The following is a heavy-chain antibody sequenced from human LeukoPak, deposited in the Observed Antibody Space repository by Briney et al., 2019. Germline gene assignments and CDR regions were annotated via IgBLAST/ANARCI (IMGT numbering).Heavy chain of an antibody. V-gene: IGHV4-61*02. CDR3: ARDVMETGTTEDYFDY. J-gene: IGHJ4*02. Sequence: KASETLSPTCTVSGGSISSGSYYWSWIRQPAGKGLEWIGRIYTSGSTNYNPSLKSRVTISVDTSKNQFSLKLSSVTAADTAVYYCARDVMETGTTEDYFDYWGQGTLVTVSS. CDR1: GGSISSGSYY. D-gene: IGHD1-7*01. CDR2: IYTSGST.